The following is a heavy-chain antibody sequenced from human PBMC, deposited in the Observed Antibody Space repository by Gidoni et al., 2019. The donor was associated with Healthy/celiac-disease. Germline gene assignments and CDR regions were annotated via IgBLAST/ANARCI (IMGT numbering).Heavy chain of an antibody. CDR2: IYHSGST. CDR3: ARVGSSSFYWFDP. D-gene: IGHD6-13*01. J-gene: IGHJ5*02. Sequence: QVQLQESGPGLVKPSATLSLTCAVSGYSIISGYYWGWIRQPSGKGLVWIGSIYHSGSTYYNPSLKSRVTISVDTSKNQFSLKLSSVTAADTAVYYCARVGSSSFYWFDPWGQGTLVTVSS. V-gene: IGHV4-38-2*01. CDR1: GYSIISGYY.